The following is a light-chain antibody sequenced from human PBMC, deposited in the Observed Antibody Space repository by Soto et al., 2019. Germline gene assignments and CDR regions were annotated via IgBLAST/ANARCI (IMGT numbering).Light chain of an antibody. J-gene: IGLJ3*02. CDR2: SND. V-gene: IGLV1-44*01. CDR1: TSNIGSNT. CDR3: AVWDDSLNASV. Sequence: QAVVTQPPSASGTPGQSVTISCSGSTSNIGSNTVNWYQQLPGTAPKLLVYSNDQRPSGVPDRFSASKSGTSAFLAISGLQSEDEADYDCAVWDDSLNASVFGGGTKLTVL.